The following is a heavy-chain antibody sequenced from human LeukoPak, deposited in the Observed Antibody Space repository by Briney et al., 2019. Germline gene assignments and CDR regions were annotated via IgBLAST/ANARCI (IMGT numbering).Heavy chain of an antibody. CDR3: ANQGVSGRGWFDP. D-gene: IGHD3-10*01. CDR2: ISGSGTST. CDR1: GFTLSTYD. V-gene: IGHV3-23*01. Sequence: GGSLRLSCAASGFTLSTYDMSWVRQAPGKGLEWVSTISGSGTSTYYADSVKGRFTISRDNSKNTLFLRMNSLRAEDTAVYYCANQGVSGRGWFDPWGQGTLVTVSS. J-gene: IGHJ5*02.